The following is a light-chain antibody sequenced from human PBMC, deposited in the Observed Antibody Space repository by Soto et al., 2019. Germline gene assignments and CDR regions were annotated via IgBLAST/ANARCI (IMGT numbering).Light chain of an antibody. CDR3: SSSTSSDTLL. J-gene: IGLJ2*01. Sequence: QSVLTQPASVSGSPGQSITISCTGTSSDVGGYNYVSWYQQHPGKAPKLMIYEVSNRPSGVSNRFSGSKSGNTASLTISGLQAEDEAEYYCSSSTSSDTLLFGGGTKLTVL. CDR1: SSDVGGYNY. V-gene: IGLV2-14*01. CDR2: EVS.